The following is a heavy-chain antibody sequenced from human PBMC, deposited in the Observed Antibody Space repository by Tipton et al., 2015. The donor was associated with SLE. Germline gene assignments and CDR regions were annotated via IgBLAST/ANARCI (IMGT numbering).Heavy chain of an antibody. V-gene: IGHV4-34*01. CDR3: ARDPPPPYYYGMDV. Sequence: TLSLTCTVSGGSISGYYWSWIRQPPGKGLEWIGEINHSGSTNYNPSLKSRVTISVDTSKNQFSLKLSSVTAADTAVYYCARDPPPPYYYGMDVWGQGTTVTVSS. CDR2: INHSGST. J-gene: IGHJ6*02. CDR1: GGSISGYY.